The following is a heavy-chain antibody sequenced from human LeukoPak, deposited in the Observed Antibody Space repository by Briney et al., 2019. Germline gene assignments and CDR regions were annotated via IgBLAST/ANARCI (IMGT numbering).Heavy chain of an antibody. D-gene: IGHD2-2*01. CDR1: GFSFSSAW. Sequence: GGSFRRSSAAPGFSFSSAWMSWVRPAPGKGLEWVANIKQDGSEKYYVDSVKGRFTISRDNAKNSLYLQMNSLRAEDTAVYYCAREGDVVVPAASTDYWGQGTLVTVSA. CDR3: AREGDVVVPAASTDY. V-gene: IGHV3-7*01. CDR2: IKQDGSEK. J-gene: IGHJ4*02.